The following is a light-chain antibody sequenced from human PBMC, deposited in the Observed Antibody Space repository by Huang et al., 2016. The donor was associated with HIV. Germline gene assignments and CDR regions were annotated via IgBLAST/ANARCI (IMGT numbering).Light chain of an antibody. V-gene: IGKV3-20*01. CDR2: GAS. CDR1: ESVGSTS. J-gene: IGKJ1*01. Sequence: EIVLTQSPGTLSLSPGERATLSCRANESVGSTSLGWYQQQPGQAPRLLIYGASSRATGSPDRFSGSGSGTDFTLTISRLEPEDFAVYYCHQFVDSPWTFGQGTKVEI. CDR3: HQFVDSPWT.